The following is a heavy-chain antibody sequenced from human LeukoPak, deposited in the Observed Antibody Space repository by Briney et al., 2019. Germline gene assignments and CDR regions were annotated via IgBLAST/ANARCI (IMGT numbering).Heavy chain of an antibody. D-gene: IGHD1-26*01. CDR3: ARDKFSGSYFDAFDI. CDR2: INHSGST. CDR1: GGSFSGYY. J-gene: IGHJ3*02. V-gene: IGHV4-34*01. Sequence: SETLSLTCAVCGGSFSGYYWSWLRQPPGKGLEWIGEINHSGSTNYNPSLKSRATISVDTSKNQLSLKLSSVTAADTAVYYCARDKFSGSYFDAFDIWGQGTMVTVSS.